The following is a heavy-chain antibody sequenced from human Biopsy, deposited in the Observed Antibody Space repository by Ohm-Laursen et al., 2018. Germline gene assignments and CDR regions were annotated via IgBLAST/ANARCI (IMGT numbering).Heavy chain of an antibody. CDR1: GYTFITYY. Sequence: SVKVSCKAFGYTFITYYVNWVRQAPGQGLEWMGKINPSGGSTSYAQKFQGRVTMTRDTSTTTVYIELSSLRSEDTAVYYCARDRIGGRGDPPDHWGQGTLVTVSS. CDR2: INPSGGST. V-gene: IGHV1-46*01. CDR3: ARDRIGGRGDPPDH. D-gene: IGHD3-10*01. J-gene: IGHJ4*02.